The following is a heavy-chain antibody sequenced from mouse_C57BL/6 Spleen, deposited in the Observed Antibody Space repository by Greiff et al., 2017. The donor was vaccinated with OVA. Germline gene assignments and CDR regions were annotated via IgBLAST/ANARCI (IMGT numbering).Heavy chain of an antibody. CDR1: GFSLTSYG. J-gene: IGHJ4*01. D-gene: IGHD2-5*01. V-gene: IGHV2-2*01. CDR3: ARRDTWACYSNTGAMDY. CDR2: IWSGGST. Sequence: VQLQQSGPGLVQPSQSLSITCTVSGFSLTSYGVHWVRQSPGKGLEWLGVIWSGGSTDYTAAFISRLSISKDNSKSQVFIKMNSLQADDTAIYYCARRDTWACYSNTGAMDYWGQGTSVTVSS.